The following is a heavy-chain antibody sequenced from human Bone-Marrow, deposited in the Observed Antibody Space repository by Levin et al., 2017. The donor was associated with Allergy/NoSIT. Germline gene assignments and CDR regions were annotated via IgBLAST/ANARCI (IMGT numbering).Heavy chain of an antibody. Sequence: SQTLSLTCTVSGGSISSGGYYWSWIRQHPGKGLEWIGYIYYSGSTYYNPSLKSRVTISVDTSKNQFSLKLSSVTAADTAVYYCAREVMTTVILRPKSLLSRDETRYYFDYWGQGTLVTVSS. J-gene: IGHJ4*02. V-gene: IGHV4-31*03. CDR3: AREVMTTVILRPKSLLSRDETRYYFDY. CDR2: IYYSGST. D-gene: IGHD4-17*01. CDR1: GGSISSGGYY.